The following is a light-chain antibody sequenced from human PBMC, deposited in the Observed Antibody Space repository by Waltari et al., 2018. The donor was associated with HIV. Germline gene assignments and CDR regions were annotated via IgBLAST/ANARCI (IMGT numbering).Light chain of an antibody. Sequence: SYELTQPPSVSVSPGQTARITCSGDALPKQYAYWYQQKPGQAPVLVIYKDSERPSGIPERFSGSSSGTTVTLTISGVQAEDEADYYWQSADSSYTYPGVVFGGGTKLTVL. CDR1: ALPKQY. V-gene: IGLV3-25*03. J-gene: IGLJ2*01. CDR2: KDS. CDR3: QSADSSYTYPGVV.